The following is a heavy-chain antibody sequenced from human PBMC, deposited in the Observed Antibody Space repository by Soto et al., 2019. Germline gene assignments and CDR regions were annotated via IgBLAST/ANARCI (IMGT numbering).Heavy chain of an antibody. CDR3: ARDSGYCSSTSCYDVGWFDP. CDR1: GYTFTSYG. Sequence: QVQLVQSGAEVKKPGASVKVSCKASGYTFTSYGISWVRQAPRQGLEWMGWISAYNGNTNYAQKLQGRVTMTTDTSTSTAYMELRSLRSDDTAVYYCARDSGYCSSTSCYDVGWFDPWGQGTLVTVSS. CDR2: ISAYNGNT. J-gene: IGHJ5*02. D-gene: IGHD2-2*01. V-gene: IGHV1-18*01.